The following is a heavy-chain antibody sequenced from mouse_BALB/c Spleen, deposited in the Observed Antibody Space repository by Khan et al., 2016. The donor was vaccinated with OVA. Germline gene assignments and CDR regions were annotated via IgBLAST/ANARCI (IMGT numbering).Heavy chain of an antibody. CDR3: ARLAYYYDSEGFAY. CDR2: ISSGGSYT. Sequence: EVQLKQSGGDLVKPEGSLKLSCAASGFTFSTYGMSWVRQTPDKRLEWVATISSGGSYTYYPDSVQGRFTISRDNAKNTLYLQMSSLKSEDTAMFYCARLAYYYDSEGFAYWGRGTLVTVSA. V-gene: IGHV5-6*01. J-gene: IGHJ3*01. CDR1: GFTFSTYG. D-gene: IGHD1-1*01.